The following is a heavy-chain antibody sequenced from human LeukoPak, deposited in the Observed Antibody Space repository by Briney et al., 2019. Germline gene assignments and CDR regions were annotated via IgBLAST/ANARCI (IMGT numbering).Heavy chain of an antibody. Sequence: SDTLSLTCIVSGGSISRYYGSWIPQPPGKGLEWIGYIYYSGSTNYNHSLKSRVTISVATSKNQFSLKLSSVTAADTAVYYCARHSYSTSAGPYDYWGQGTLVTVSS. CDR2: IYYSGST. D-gene: IGHD6-6*01. CDR1: GGSISRYY. CDR3: ARHSYSTSAGPYDY. V-gene: IGHV4-59*08. J-gene: IGHJ4*02.